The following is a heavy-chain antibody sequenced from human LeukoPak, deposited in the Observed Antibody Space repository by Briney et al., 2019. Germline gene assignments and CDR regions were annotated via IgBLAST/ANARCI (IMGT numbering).Heavy chain of an antibody. D-gene: IGHD7-27*01. J-gene: IGHJ4*02. CDR2: ISTKTDGGTT. CDR1: GFTFSDAW. V-gene: IGHV3-15*01. CDR3: ATEFWGSFNY. Sequence: GGSLRLSCAASGFTFSDAWMGWVRQAPGKGLEWVGRISTKTDGGTTDYAAPLKGRFTISRDDSKTTLYLQMNSLKTEDTAVYHCATEFWGSFNYWGQGTLVTVSS.